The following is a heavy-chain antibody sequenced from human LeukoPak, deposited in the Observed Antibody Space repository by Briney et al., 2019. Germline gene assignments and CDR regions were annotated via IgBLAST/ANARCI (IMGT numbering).Heavy chain of an antibody. CDR1: GFTFSSNA. Sequence: PGGSLRLSCAASGFTFSSNALHWVRQAPGKGLEWVAVISYDGNNQYYADSVRGRFTISRDNSKNTLYLQVNSLRAEDTGIYYCARDRFEYTGSIGNFDYWGQGTLVTVSS. CDR3: ARDRFEYTGSIGNFDY. CDR2: ISYDGNNQ. D-gene: IGHD6-6*01. J-gene: IGHJ4*02. V-gene: IGHV3-30-3*01.